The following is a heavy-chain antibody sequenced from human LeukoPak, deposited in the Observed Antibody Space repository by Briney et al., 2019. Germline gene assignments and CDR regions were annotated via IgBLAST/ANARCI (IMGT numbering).Heavy chain of an antibody. V-gene: IGHV5-51*01. CDR3: VRSSGGWHFDY. CDR2: IYPGDSDT. Sequence: ESLKISCKASGYSFINYWIGWVRQMPGKGLEWMGIIYPGDSDTRYSPSFQGQVTISADKSITTAYLQWSSLRASDTAIYYCVRSSGGWHFDYWGQGTLVTVSS. CDR1: GYSFINYW. D-gene: IGHD6-19*01. J-gene: IGHJ4*02.